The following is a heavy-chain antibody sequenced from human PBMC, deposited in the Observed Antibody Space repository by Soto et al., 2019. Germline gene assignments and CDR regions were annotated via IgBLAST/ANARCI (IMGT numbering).Heavy chain of an antibody. Sequence: PGESLKISCKGSGYSFTSYWIGWVRQMPGKGLEWMGIIYPGDSDTRYSPSFQGQVTISADKSISTAYLQWSSLKASDTAMYYCARLNTPDTAMVFFVTGLDYWGQGTLVTVSS. D-gene: IGHD5-18*01. V-gene: IGHV5-51*01. CDR3: ARLNTPDTAMVFFVTGLDY. CDR2: IYPGDSDT. J-gene: IGHJ4*02. CDR1: GYSFTSYW.